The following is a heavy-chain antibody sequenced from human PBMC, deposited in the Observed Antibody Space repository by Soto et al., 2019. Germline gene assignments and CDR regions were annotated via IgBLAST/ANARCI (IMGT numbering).Heavy chain of an antibody. Sequence: QVHLQESGPGLLKPSETLSLPCSVSGGPIRSYYLSWVRQGPGKGLEWIAYIAYTGITAYHPSLTSRITISGDTPQSLFSLKVTSVTAADTAVYYCAREGFSGYEALDYWGQGILVTVSS. CDR1: GGPIRSYY. D-gene: IGHD5-12*01. V-gene: IGHV4-59*01. CDR3: AREGFSGYEALDY. CDR2: IAYTGIT. J-gene: IGHJ4*02.